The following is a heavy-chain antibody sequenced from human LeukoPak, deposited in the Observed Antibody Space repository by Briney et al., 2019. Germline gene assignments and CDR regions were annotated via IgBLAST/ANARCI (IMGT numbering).Heavy chain of an antibody. CDR1: GFTFSSYW. J-gene: IGHJ6*03. CDR3: ATSGGFVLPNAITGNWYMDV. CDR2: IKQDGSEK. Sequence: GGSLRLSCAASGFTFSSYWMNWVRQAPGKGLEWVANIKQDGSEKDYMDSVKGRFTISRDNAQNSLFLQMNSLRAEDTAVYFCATSGGFVLPNAITGNWYMDVWGRGTSVTVSS. V-gene: IGHV3-7*01. D-gene: IGHD2-2*01.